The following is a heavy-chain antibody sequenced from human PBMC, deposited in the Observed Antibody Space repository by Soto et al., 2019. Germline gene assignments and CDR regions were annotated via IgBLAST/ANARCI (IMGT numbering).Heavy chain of an antibody. CDR3: AKDRQGATSPFDY. CDR2: ISYDGSNK. Sequence: GGSLRLSCAASGFTFSSYAMHWVRQAPGKGLEWVAVISYDGSNKYYADSVKGRFTISRDNSKNTLYLQMNSLRAEDTAVYYCAKDRQGATSPFDYWGQGTLVTVSS. V-gene: IGHV3-30-3*01. CDR1: GFTFSSYA. J-gene: IGHJ4*02. D-gene: IGHD1-26*01.